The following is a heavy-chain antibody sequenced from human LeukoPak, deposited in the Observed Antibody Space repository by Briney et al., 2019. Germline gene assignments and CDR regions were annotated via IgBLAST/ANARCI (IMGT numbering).Heavy chain of an antibody. CDR2: IYHSGTT. Sequence: PSETLSLTCAVSRFSISTGYYWGWIRQPPGEGLERIGIIYHSGTTYYNPSLKSRVTMSVDTSKNQFSLNLSSVTAADAAVYYCARWGPIVGATTVDYWGQGTLVTVSS. CDR3: ARWGPIVGATTVDY. CDR1: RFSISTGYY. V-gene: IGHV4-38-2*01. J-gene: IGHJ4*02. D-gene: IGHD1-26*01.